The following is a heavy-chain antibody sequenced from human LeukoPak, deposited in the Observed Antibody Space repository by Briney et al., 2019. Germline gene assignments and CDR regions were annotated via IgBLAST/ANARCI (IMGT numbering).Heavy chain of an antibody. J-gene: IGHJ6*02. Sequence: GGSLRLSCAASGFTVSSNYMNWVRQAPGKGLKRVSVIYMDGSTKYADSVKGRFTISRDNSKNTLYLQVNSLRAEDTAVYYCARDYEVEGCHYYCGMDVWGQGTTVTVSS. CDR2: IYMDGST. CDR1: GFTVSSNY. CDR3: ARDYEVEGCHYYCGMDV. V-gene: IGHV3-53*01. D-gene: IGHD3-3*01.